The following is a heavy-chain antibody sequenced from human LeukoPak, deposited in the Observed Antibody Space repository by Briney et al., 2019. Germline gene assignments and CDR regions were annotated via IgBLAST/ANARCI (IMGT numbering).Heavy chain of an antibody. J-gene: IGHJ4*02. Sequence: SGTLSLTCTVSGGSISSYYWSWIRQPPGKGLEWIGYIYYSGSTNYNPSLKSRVTISVDTSKNQFSLKLSSVTAADTAVYYCAGARGGYEYYFDYWGQGTLVTVSS. D-gene: IGHD3-16*01. V-gene: IGHV4-59*01. CDR2: IYYSGST. CDR1: GGSISSYY. CDR3: AGARGGYEYYFDY.